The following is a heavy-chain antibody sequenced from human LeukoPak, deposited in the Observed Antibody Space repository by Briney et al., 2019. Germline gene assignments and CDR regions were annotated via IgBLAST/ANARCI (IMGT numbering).Heavy chain of an antibody. D-gene: IGHD2-15*01. J-gene: IGHJ5*02. CDR2: IYYSGST. CDR1: GGSISSSSYY. Sequence: PSETLSLTCTVSGGSISSSSYYWGWIRQPPGKGLEWIGYIYYSGSTNYNPSLKSRVTISVDTSKNQFSLKLSSVTAADTAVYYCARRYCSGGSCYDGSWFDPWGQGTLVTVSS. V-gene: IGHV4-61*05. CDR3: ARRYCSGGSCYDGSWFDP.